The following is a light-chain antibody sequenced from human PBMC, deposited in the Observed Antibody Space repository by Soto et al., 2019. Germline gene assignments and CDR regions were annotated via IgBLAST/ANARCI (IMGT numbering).Light chain of an antibody. J-gene: IGKJ4*01. Sequence: IQMTQSPSSLSAFVGDIVTITCRASQSISNYLNWYQQKPGKAPKLLIYAASSLQSGVPSRFSGSGSGTAFTLTISSLQPEDFATYYCQQSYSTPLTFGGGTKVEI. CDR2: AAS. V-gene: IGKV1-39*01. CDR1: QSISNY. CDR3: QQSYSTPLT.